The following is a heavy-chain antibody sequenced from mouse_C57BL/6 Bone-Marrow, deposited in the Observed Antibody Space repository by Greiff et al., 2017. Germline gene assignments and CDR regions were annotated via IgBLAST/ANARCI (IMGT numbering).Heavy chain of an antibody. CDR1: GFTFSDYG. V-gene: IGHV5-15*01. CDR3: ARHGSNYDYYAMDY. CDR2: ISNLAYSI. J-gene: IGHJ4*01. D-gene: IGHD2-5*01. Sequence: EVQLVESGGGLVQPGGSLKLSCAASGFTFSDYGMAWVRQAPRKGPEWVAFISNLAYSIYYADTVTGRFTISRENAKNTLYLEMSSLRSGDTAMYYCARHGSNYDYYAMDYWGQGTSVTVSS.